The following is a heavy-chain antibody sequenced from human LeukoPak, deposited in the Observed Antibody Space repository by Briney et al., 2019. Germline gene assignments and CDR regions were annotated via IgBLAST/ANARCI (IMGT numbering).Heavy chain of an antibody. Sequence: SETLSLTCAVYGGSFSDYYWSWIRQPPGKGLEWIGEINHSGSTNYNPSLKSLVTISVDTTKNQFSLKLSSVTAADTAVYYCARDGGAALAAAYNYWGQGTLVTVSS. CDR1: GGSFSDYY. CDR3: ARDGGAALAAAYNY. D-gene: IGHD6-13*01. J-gene: IGHJ4*02. CDR2: INHSGST. V-gene: IGHV4-34*01.